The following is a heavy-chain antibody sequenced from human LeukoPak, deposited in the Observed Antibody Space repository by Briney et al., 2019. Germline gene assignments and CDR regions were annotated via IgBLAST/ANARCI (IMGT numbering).Heavy chain of an antibody. CDR3: ARFGPVITIFGEGAFDI. CDR1: GGSISSYY. Sequence: SETLSLTCTVSGGSISSYYWSWIRQPAGKGLEWIGRIYTSGSTNYNPSLKSRVTMSVDTSKNQFSLKLSSVTAADTAVYYCARFGPVITIFGEGAFDIWGQGTMVTVSS. D-gene: IGHD3-3*01. V-gene: IGHV4-4*07. J-gene: IGHJ3*02. CDR2: IYTSGST.